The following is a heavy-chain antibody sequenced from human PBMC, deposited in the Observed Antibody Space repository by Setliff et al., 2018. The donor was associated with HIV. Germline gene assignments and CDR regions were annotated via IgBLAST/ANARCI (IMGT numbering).Heavy chain of an antibody. V-gene: IGHV1-46*01. J-gene: IGHJ5*02. Sequence: GASVKVSCKSSGYTFTSYYLHWVRQAPGQGLEWMGIINPNGGTTNYARKFQGRVTMTRDTSTSTVYMELSSLRSEDTALYYCARDWLMIRGVSWFDPWGQGTLVTVSS. CDR3: ARDWLMIRGVSWFDP. D-gene: IGHD3-10*01. CDR2: INPNGGTT. CDR1: GYTFTSYY.